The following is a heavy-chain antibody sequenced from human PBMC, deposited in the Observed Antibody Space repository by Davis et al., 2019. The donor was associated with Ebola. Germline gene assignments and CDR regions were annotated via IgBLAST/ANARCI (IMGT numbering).Heavy chain of an antibody. V-gene: IGHV4-34*01. Sequence: SETLSLTCAVYGGSFSGYYWSWIRQPPGKGLGWIGEINHSGSTNYNPSLKSRVTISVDTSYNQFSLKLSSVTAADTAVYYCARRYYDSSGYYYYFDYWGQGTLVTVSS. CDR2: INHSGST. CDR1: GGSFSGYY. D-gene: IGHD3-22*01. J-gene: IGHJ4*02. CDR3: ARRYYDSSGYYYYFDY.